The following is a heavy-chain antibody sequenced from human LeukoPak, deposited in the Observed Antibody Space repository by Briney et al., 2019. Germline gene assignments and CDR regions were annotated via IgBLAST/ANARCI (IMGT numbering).Heavy chain of an antibody. D-gene: IGHD6-19*01. CDR3: ARDLLSGSSGVIDY. V-gene: IGHV1-2*02. Sequence: GASVKVSCKASGYTFTGYYMHWVRQAPGQGLEWMGWINPNSGGTNYAQKFQGRVTMTRDTSISTAYMELSRLRSDDTAVYYCARDLLSGSSGVIDYWGQGTLVTVSS. CDR2: INPNSGGT. J-gene: IGHJ4*02. CDR1: GYTFTGYY.